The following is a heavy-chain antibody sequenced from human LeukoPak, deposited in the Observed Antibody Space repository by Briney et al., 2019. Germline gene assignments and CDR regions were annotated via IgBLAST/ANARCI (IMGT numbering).Heavy chain of an antibody. CDR3: VREGAGTFDY. Sequence: AGGSLRLSCSASGFIFSSYGMHWVRQAPGKGLEYVSAISSNGGSTYYADSVKGRFTISGDNSKNTVYIQMSSLRPEDTAIYYCVREGAGTFDYWGQGTLVTVSS. CDR1: GFIFSSYG. V-gene: IGHV3-64D*06. D-gene: IGHD1-1*01. CDR2: ISSNGGST. J-gene: IGHJ4*02.